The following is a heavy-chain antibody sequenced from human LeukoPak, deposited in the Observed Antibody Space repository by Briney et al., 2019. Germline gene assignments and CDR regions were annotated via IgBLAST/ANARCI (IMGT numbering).Heavy chain of an antibody. J-gene: IGHJ5*01. D-gene: IGHD3-10*01. CDR2: ITSAGGTT. Sequence: GGSLRLSCAASGFTFSSYEMNWVRQAPGKGLEWVSSITSAGGTTWYAGSVKGRFTISRDNSKNTVYLQMNSLRVEDTAVYYCAKDRPNYYGTDGHYYRRDGDSWGQGTLVTVSS. V-gene: IGHV3-23*01. CDR3: AKDRPNYYGTDGHYYRRDGDS. CDR1: GFTFSSYE.